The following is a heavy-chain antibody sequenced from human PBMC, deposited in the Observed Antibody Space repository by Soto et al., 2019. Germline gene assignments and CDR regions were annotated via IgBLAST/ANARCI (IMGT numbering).Heavy chain of an antibody. V-gene: IGHV3-30*18. CDR2: IGNDGASR. CDR1: GFNFGDYG. D-gene: IGHD6-19*01. Sequence: GSSLRLSCVGSGFNFGDYGMHWVRHTPGKGLEWVAVIGNDGASRFYGDSVKGRFSISRDNSRSTFYLQMNSLRPEDTAMYYCAKETIAVAGPNFFDFWGQGTQVTVSS. J-gene: IGHJ4*02. CDR3: AKETIAVAGPNFFDF.